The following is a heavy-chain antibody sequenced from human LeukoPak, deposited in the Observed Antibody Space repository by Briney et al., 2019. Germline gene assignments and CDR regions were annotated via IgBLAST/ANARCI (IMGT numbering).Heavy chain of an antibody. D-gene: IGHD6-13*01. CDR1: GGSISSSSYY. CDR3: ARQRIAAVGVDY. CDR2: IYYSGST. J-gene: IGHJ4*02. V-gene: IGHV4-39*01. Sequence: PSETLSLTCTVSGGSISSSSYYWGWIRQPPGKGLEWIASIYYSGSTYYNPSLKSRVTISVDTSKNQFSLKLSSVTAADTAVYYCARQRIAAVGVDYWGQGTLVTVSS.